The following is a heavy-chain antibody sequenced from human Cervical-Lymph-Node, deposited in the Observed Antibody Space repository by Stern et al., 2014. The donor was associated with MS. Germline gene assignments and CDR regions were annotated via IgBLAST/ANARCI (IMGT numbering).Heavy chain of an antibody. J-gene: IGHJ3*02. V-gene: IGHV1-46*01. CDR2: VDPSDGST. CDR1: GYSFTSYS. CDR3: ARDGIVVAISGAFDI. D-gene: IGHD2-21*01. Sequence: QLVQSGAEVKKPGASVKISCQASGYSFTSYSLHWVRLAPGHGLEWMGTVDPSDGSTSYPQKFQGRVTMTRDTSTSTVYMELSSLRSEDTAVYHCARDGIVVAISGAFDIWGQGTMVTVSS.